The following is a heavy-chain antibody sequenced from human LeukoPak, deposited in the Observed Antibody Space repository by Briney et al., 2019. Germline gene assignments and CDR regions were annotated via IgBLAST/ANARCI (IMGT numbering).Heavy chain of an antibody. CDR2: IIPIFGTA. CDR1: GGTFSSYA. V-gene: IGHV1-69*01. Sequence: LVKVSCKASGGTFSSYAISWVRQAPGQGLEWMGGIIPIFGTANYAQKFQGRVTITADESTSTAYMELSSLRSEDTAVYYCAKIPSEYYYYGMDVWGQGTTVTVSS. CDR3: AKIPSEYYYYGMDV. D-gene: IGHD2-2*02. J-gene: IGHJ6*02.